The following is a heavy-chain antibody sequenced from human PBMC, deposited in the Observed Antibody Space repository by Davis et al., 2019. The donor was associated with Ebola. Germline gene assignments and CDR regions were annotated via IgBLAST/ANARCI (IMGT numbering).Heavy chain of an antibody. D-gene: IGHD5-12*01. Sequence: GESLKISCEASGFSFDAYAMHWVRQAPGKGLEWVANIKQDGSEKYYVDSVKGRFTISRDNAKKSLYLQMNSLRAEDTAVYYCASARSSGYDYGWYYYGMDVWGQGTTVTVSS. J-gene: IGHJ6*02. V-gene: IGHV3-7*01. CDR2: IKQDGSEK. CDR3: ASARSSGYDYGWYYYGMDV. CDR1: GFSFDAYA.